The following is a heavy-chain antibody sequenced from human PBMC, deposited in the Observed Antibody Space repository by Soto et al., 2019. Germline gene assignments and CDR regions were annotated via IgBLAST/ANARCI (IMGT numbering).Heavy chain of an antibody. CDR1: GGTFSSYA. D-gene: IGHD3-22*01. Sequence: SVKVSCKASGGTFSSYAISWVRQAPGQGLEWMGGIIPIFGTANYAQKFQGRVTITADESTSTAYMELSSLRSEDTAVYYCASSTYYYDSSGYSKTPPDYWGQGTLVTVSS. J-gene: IGHJ4*02. CDR2: IIPIFGTA. CDR3: ASSTYYYDSSGYSKTPPDY. V-gene: IGHV1-69*13.